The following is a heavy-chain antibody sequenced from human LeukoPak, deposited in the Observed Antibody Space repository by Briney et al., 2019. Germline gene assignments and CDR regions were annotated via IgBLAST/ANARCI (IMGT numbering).Heavy chain of an antibody. J-gene: IGHJ4*02. CDR1: GGSIISYY. CDR3: ARARRRKYYYESSGYSPFDY. Sequence: SETLSLTCTVSGGSIISYYWSWIRRPPGKRLEWIGYVYYSGSTNYNPSLKSRVTISVDTSKNQFSLKLSSVTAADTAVYYCARARRRKYYYESSGYSPFDYWGQGTLVTVSS. CDR2: VYYSGST. D-gene: IGHD3-22*01. V-gene: IGHV4-59*12.